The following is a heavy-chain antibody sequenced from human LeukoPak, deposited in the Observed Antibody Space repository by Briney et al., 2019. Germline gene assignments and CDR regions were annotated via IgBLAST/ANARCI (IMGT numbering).Heavy chain of an antibody. CDR1: GFTFSSYA. CDR2: ILDSGYST. Sequence: GGSLRLSCAASGFTFSSYAMSWVRQAPGKGLEWVSGILDSGYSTYYANSVKGRFTISRDNSSNTLYLQMNSLRAEDTAVYYCAKLGGHPLHNYYVGVWGKGTTVAVSS. J-gene: IGHJ6*03. CDR3: AKLGGHPLHNYYVGV. D-gene: IGHD3-16*01. V-gene: IGHV3-23*01.